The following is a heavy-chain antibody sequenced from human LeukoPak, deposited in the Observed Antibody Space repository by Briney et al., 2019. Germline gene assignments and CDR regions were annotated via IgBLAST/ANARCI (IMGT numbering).Heavy chain of an antibody. CDR3: AREYYYDSSGYVDY. D-gene: IGHD3-22*01. Sequence: GGSLRLSCAAPGFTFSSYSMNWVRQAPGKGLEWVSYISSSSSTIYYADSVKGRFTISRDNAKNSLYLQMNSLRDEDTAVYYCAREYYYDSSGYVDYWGQGTLVTVSS. CDR2: ISSSSSTI. J-gene: IGHJ4*02. CDR1: GFTFSSYS. V-gene: IGHV3-48*02.